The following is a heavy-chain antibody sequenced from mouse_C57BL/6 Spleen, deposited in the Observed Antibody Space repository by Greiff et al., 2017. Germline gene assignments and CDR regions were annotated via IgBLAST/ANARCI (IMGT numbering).Heavy chain of an antibody. V-gene: IGHV1-54*01. D-gene: IGHD2-1*01. CDR3: ARGGNWSFDY. CDR1: GYAFTNYL. Sequence: QVQLKQSGAELVRPGTSVKVSCKASGYAFTNYLIEWVKQRPGQGLEWIGVINPGSGGTNYNEKFKGKATLTADKSSSTAYMQLSSLTSEDSAVYFCARGGNWSFDYWGQGTTLTVSS. CDR2: INPGSGGT. J-gene: IGHJ2*01.